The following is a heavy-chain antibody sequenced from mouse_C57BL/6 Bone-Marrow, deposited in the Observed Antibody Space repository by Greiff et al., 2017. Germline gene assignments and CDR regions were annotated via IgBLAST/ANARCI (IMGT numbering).Heavy chain of an antibody. CDR1: GYTFTSYW. CDR2: IDPSDSYT. J-gene: IGHJ2*01. CDR3: AREGVLLRSRNY. D-gene: IGHD1-1*01. Sequence: QVQLQQPGAELVRPGTSVKLSCKASGYTFTSYWMHWVKQRPGQGLEWIGVIDPSDSYTNYNQKFKGKATLTVDTSSSTAYMQLSSLTSEDSAVYYCAREGVLLRSRNYWGQGTTLTVSS. V-gene: IGHV1-59*01.